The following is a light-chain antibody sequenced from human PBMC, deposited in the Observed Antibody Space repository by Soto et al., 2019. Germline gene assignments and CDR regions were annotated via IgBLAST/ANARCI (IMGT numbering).Light chain of an antibody. J-gene: IGKJ4*01. CDR1: QSVSSSF. CDR2: GAS. Sequence: EIVLTQSPGTLSLSPGERATLSCRASQSVSSSFLAWYQQKPGQAPRLLIYGASSRATGIPDRFSGSGSGRDFALTSSRLEPEDVAEYYCQQYGSSPRTFGGGTNVEIK. V-gene: IGKV3-20*01. CDR3: QQYGSSPRT.